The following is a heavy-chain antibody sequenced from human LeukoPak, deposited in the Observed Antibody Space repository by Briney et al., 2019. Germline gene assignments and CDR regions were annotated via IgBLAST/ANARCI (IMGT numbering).Heavy chain of an antibody. D-gene: IGHD2-2*01. CDR3: AQGYCSSTSCYVGPPFDY. J-gene: IGHJ4*02. CDR2: INPNSGGT. V-gene: IGHV1-2*02. CDR1: GYTLTELS. Sequence: ASVKVSCKVSGYTLTELSMHWVRQAPGQGLEWMGWINPNSGGTNYAQKFQGRVTMTRDTSISTAYMELSRLRSDDTAVYYCAQGYCSSTSCYVGPPFDYWGQGTLVTVSS.